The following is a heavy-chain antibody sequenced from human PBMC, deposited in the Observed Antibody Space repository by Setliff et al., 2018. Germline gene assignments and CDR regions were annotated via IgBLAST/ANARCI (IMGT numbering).Heavy chain of an antibody. CDR1: GGSMSSGPNY. CDR3: ARQSGSGSSPYFDF. CDR2: VYSSVYSSGIT. V-gene: IGHV4-61*02. J-gene: IGHJ4*02. D-gene: IGHD3-10*01. Sequence: SETLSLTCTVSGGSMSSGPNYWSWIRQPAGRGLEWVGRVYSSVYSSGITSYNPSLKSRVTISMDTSKNQFSLGLTSVTAADTAVYYCARQSGSGSSPYFDFWGQGTLVTVSS.